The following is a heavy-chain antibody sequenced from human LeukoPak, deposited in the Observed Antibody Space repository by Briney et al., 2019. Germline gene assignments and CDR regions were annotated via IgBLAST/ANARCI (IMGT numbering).Heavy chain of an antibody. D-gene: IGHD3-3*01. CDR2: IYYSGST. J-gene: IGHJ4*02. V-gene: IGHV4-39*01. CDR1: GFTVSSNY. CDR3: ARRQEELRFLEWLLPFDY. Sequence: GSLRLSCGASGFTVSSNYMSWVRQAPGKGLEWIGSIYYSGSTYYNPSLKSRVTISVDTSKNQFSLKLSSVTAADTAVYYCARRQEELRFLEWLLPFDYWGQGTLVTVSS.